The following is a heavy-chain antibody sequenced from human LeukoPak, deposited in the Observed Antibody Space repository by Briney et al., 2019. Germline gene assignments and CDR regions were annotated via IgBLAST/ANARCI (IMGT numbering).Heavy chain of an antibody. D-gene: IGHD2-21*02. CDR2: ISYDGSNK. Sequence: GSLRLSCAASGFTFSSYGMHWVRQAPGKGLEWVAVISYDGSNKYYADSVKGRFTISRDNSKNTLYLQMNSLRAEDTAVYYCAKDLMSYCGGDCYSYNWFDPWGQGTLVTVSS. CDR3: AKDLMSYCGGDCYSYNWFDP. V-gene: IGHV3-30*18. J-gene: IGHJ5*02. CDR1: GFTFSSYG.